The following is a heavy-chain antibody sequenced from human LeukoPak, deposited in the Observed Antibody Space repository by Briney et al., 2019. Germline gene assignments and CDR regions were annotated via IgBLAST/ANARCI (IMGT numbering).Heavy chain of an antibody. CDR2: ISSSGSTI. J-gene: IGHJ4*02. D-gene: IGHD3-22*01. CDR3: AREIPYYYDSSGYY. CDR1: GFTFSDHY. V-gene: IGHV3-11*01. Sequence: GGSLRLSCAASGFTFSDHYMSWIRQAPGKGLEWVSYISSSGSTIYYADSVKGRFTISRDNAKNSLYLQMNSLRAEDTAVYYCAREIPYYYDSSGYYWGQGTLVTVSS.